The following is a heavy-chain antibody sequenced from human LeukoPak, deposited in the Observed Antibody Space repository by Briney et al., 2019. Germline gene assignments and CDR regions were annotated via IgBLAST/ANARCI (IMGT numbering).Heavy chain of an antibody. Sequence: SRTLSLTCAVSGYSLSSGFYWGWIRQPPGKGLEWIGSIYHSGSTYYNPPLKSRVTISVDTSKNQFSLKLSSVTAADTAVYYCARARNWDDGVYFDYWGQGTLVTVSS. CDR3: ARARNWDDGVYFDY. V-gene: IGHV4-38-2*01. D-gene: IGHD1-1*01. CDR1: GYSLSSGFY. J-gene: IGHJ4*02. CDR2: IYHSGST.